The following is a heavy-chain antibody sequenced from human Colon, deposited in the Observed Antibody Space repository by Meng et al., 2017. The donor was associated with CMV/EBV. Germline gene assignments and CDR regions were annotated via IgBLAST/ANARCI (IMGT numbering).Heavy chain of an antibody. CDR1: GFTFSSYG. CDR3: AKSVDTAMVTQFDY. CDR2: IWYDGSNE. V-gene: IGHV3-33*06. D-gene: IGHD5-18*01. J-gene: IGHJ4*02. Sequence: AAGFTFSSYGMHWVRQAPGKGLEWVAVIWYDGSNEYYADSVKGRFTISRDNSKNTLYLQMNSLRAEDTAVYYCAKSVDTAMVTQFDYWGQGTLVTVSS.